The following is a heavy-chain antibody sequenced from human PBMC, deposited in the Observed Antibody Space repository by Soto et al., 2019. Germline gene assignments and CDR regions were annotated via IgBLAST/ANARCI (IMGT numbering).Heavy chain of an antibody. D-gene: IGHD3-3*01. Sequence: KTSETLSLTCSVSGASISSGQYHWAWIRQPPGKGLEWIASIHYSGNTHYNPSVRSRVAISVDTSKSQFSLRLRSVTAADTALYYCARADGFGVVTPLMDNWGLGTLVTVSS. CDR1: GASISSGQYH. CDR3: ARADGFGVVTPLMDN. CDR2: IHYSGNT. J-gene: IGHJ4*01. V-gene: IGHV4-39*01.